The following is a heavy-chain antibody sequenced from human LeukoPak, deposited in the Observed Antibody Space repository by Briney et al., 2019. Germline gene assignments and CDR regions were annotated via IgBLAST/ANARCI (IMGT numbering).Heavy chain of an antibody. CDR1: GGSISSGGYS. J-gene: IGHJ4*02. CDR2: IYHSGST. D-gene: IGHD1-1*01. CDR3: AREGERNQQYDTFDF. V-gene: IGHV4-30-2*01. Sequence: SQTLSLTCAVSGGSISSGGYSWSWIRQPPGKGLEWIGYIYHSGSTYYNPSLKSRVTISVDRSKNQFSLQLNSVTPEDTALYYCAREGERNQQYDTFDFWGQGTLVIVSS.